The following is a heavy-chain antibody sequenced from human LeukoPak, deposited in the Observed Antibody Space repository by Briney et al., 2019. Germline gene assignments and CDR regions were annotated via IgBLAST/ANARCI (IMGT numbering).Heavy chain of an antibody. D-gene: IGHD1-14*01. CDR3: AKDISHGNFDI. J-gene: IGHJ3*02. CDR1: GFSFDDYA. Sequence: GGSLRLSCAASGFSFDDYAMHWVRQAPGKGLEWVSGISWNSGSMGYADSVKGRFAISRDNAKNSLYLQMNSLRAEDTALYYCAKDISHGNFDIWGQGTMVTVSS. V-gene: IGHV3-9*01. CDR2: ISWNSGSM.